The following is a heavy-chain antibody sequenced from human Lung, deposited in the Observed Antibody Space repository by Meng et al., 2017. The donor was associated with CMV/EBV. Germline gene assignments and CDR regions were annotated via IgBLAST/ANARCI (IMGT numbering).Heavy chain of an antibody. CDR1: GGSISSYSYY. D-gene: IGHD3-3*01. V-gene: IGHV4-39*07. CDR3: ARDLRVGVVETWFDP. Sequence: SXTXSLXCTVSGGSISSYSYYGGWIRQPPGRGLEWIGSIYYSGSTYYNPSLKSRVTISVDMSKNQFSLKLSSVTAADTAVYYCARDLRVGVVETWFDPWGHGXLVTVSS. CDR2: IYYSGST. J-gene: IGHJ5*02.